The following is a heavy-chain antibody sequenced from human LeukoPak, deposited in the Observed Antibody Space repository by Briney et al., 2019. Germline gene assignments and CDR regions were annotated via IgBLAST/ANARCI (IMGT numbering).Heavy chain of an antibody. CDR3: ARALVVPAAMVNWFDP. Sequence: PSETLSLTCTVSGGSISSYYWSWIRQPPGKGLEWIGYIYYSGSTNYNPSLKSRVTISVDTSKNQFSLKLSSVTAADTAVYYCARALVVPAAMVNWFDPWGQGTLVTVSS. CDR1: GGSISSYY. J-gene: IGHJ5*02. D-gene: IGHD2-2*01. CDR2: IYYSGST. V-gene: IGHV4-59*01.